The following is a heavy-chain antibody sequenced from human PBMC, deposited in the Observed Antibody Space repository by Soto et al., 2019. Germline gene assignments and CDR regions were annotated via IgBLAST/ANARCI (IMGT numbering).Heavy chain of an antibody. CDR1: GYTFTSYG. CDR3: ARVAPYYYDSSGYWTTGRFDP. D-gene: IGHD3-22*01. J-gene: IGHJ5*02. CDR2: ISAYNGNT. Sequence: ASVKVSCKASGYTFTSYGISWVRQAPGQGLEWKGWISAYNGNTNYAQKLQGRVTMTTDTSTSTAYMELRSLRSDDTAVYYCARVAPYYYDSSGYWTTGRFDPWGQGTLVTVSS. V-gene: IGHV1-18*01.